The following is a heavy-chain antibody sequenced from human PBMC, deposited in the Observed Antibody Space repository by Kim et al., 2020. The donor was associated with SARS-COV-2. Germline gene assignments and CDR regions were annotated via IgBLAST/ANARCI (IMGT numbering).Heavy chain of an antibody. CDR1: GGTFSSYA. V-gene: IGHV1-69*13. D-gene: IGHD2-15*01. Sequence: SVKVSCKASGGTFSSYAISWVRQAPGQGLEWMGGIIPIFGTANYAQKFQGRVTITADESTSTAYMELSSLRSEDTAVYYCARRGYCSGGSCYSRYYYYGMDVWGQGTTVTVSS. CDR3: ARRGYCSGGSCYSRYYYYGMDV. J-gene: IGHJ6*02. CDR2: IIPIFGTA.